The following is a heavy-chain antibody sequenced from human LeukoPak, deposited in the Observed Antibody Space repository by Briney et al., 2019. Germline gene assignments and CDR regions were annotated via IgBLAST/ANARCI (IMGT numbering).Heavy chain of an antibody. V-gene: IGHV1-69*13. J-gene: IGHJ3*02. CDR3: ARAAAHSRRFAFDI. CDR1: GGTFSSYA. D-gene: IGHD6-13*01. CDR2: IIPIFGTA. Sequence: ASVKVSCKGSGGTFSSYAISWVRQAPGQGLEWMGGIIPIFGTANYAQKFQGRVTITADESTSTAYMELSSLRSEDTAVYYCARAAAHSRRFAFDIWGQGTMVTVSS.